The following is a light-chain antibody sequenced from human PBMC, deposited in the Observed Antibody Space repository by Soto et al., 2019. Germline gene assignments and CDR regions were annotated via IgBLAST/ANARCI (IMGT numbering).Light chain of an antibody. V-gene: IGKV1-5*03. CDR1: QRTSGW. CDR3: QQYHNYPYT. CDR2: KAS. Sequence: DLQMTQSPSTLSESVGHRVTITCRASQRTSGWLAWYQQKPGKAPKLLIYKASSLESGVPSRFSGSGSGTDFTLTISSLQPEDFATYYCQQYHNYPYTFGQGTRLEIK. J-gene: IGKJ5*01.